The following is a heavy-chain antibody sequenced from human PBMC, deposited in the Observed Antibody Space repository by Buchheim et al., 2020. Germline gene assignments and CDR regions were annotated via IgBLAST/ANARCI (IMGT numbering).Heavy chain of an antibody. D-gene: IGHD6-13*01. CDR1: GFTFSSCA. J-gene: IGHJ4*02. Sequence: QVQLVESGGGVVQPGTSLRLSCAASGFTFSSCAMHWVRQAPGKGLEWVAVISYDGSNTYYADSVKGRFTISRDNSKNTLYLQMNSLRAEDTAVYYCARSSSWYTEIEDYWGQGT. V-gene: IGHV3-30*01. CDR3: ARSSSWYTEIEDY. CDR2: ISYDGSNT.